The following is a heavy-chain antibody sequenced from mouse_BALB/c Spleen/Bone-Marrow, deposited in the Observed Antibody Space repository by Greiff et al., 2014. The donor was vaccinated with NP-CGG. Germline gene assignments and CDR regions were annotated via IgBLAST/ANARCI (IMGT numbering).Heavy chain of an antibody. J-gene: IGHJ3*01. D-gene: IGHD1-1*01. CDR1: GFNIKDTY. CDR2: IDPANGNT. CDR3: ASYYYGSSAFAY. Sequence: DVQLVESGAELVKPGASVKLSCTASGFNIKDTYMHWVKQRPEQGLEWIGRIDPANGNTKYGPKFQGKATITADTSSNTAYLQLSSLTSEDTAVYYCASYYYGSSAFAYWGQGTLVTVSA. V-gene: IGHV14-3*02.